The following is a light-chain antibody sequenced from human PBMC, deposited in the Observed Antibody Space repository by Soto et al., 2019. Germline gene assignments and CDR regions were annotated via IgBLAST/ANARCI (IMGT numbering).Light chain of an antibody. CDR3: QQYKNWPWT. J-gene: IGKJ1*01. V-gene: IGKV3-15*01. CDR1: QSVSSN. Sequence: EIVMTQSPATLSVSPGERATLSCRASQSVSSNLAWYQQKPGQATRXLIYGASTRATAIPARFSGSGSGTDFTLTINSLQPEDFAGYYCQQYKNWPWTFGQGNKV. CDR2: GAS.